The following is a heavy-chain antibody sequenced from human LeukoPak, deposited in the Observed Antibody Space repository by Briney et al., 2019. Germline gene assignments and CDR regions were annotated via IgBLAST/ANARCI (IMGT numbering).Heavy chain of an antibody. CDR1: GYTFTSYG. V-gene: IGHV1-18*01. CDR2: ISAYNGNT. Sequence: EASVKVSCKASGYTFTSYGISWVRQAPGQGLEWMGWISAYNGNTNYAQKLQGRVTMTTDTSTSTAYMELRSLRSDDTAVYYCAREEWGAAAGTLVDYWGQGTLVTVSS. D-gene: IGHD6-13*01. J-gene: IGHJ4*02. CDR3: AREEWGAAAGTLVDY.